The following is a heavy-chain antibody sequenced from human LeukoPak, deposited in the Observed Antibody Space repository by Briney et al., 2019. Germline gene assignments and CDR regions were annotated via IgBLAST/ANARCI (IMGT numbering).Heavy chain of an antibody. CDR2: INPSGGST. CDR1: GYTFTTYY. J-gene: IGHJ5*02. D-gene: IGHD2-15*01. V-gene: IGHV1-46*01. Sequence: GASVKVSRKASGYTFTTYYMHWVRQAPGQGLEWMGVINPSGGSTSYAQKFQGRVTMTRDTSTSTVYMELSSLTSEDTAVYYCARDRGWFDPWGQGTLVTVSS. CDR3: ARDRGWFDP.